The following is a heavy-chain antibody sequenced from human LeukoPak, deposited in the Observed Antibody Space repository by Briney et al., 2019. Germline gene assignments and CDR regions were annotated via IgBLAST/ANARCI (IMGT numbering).Heavy chain of an antibody. V-gene: IGHV1-69*13. Sequence: ASVKVSCKASGYTFTGYYMHWVRQAPGQGLEWMGGIIPIFGTANYAQKFQGRVTITADESTSTAYMELSSLRSEDTAVYYCARDGYDSSGYPFDPWGQGTLVTVSS. CDR2: IIPIFGTA. J-gene: IGHJ5*02. CDR3: ARDGYDSSGYPFDP. D-gene: IGHD3-22*01. CDR1: GYTFTGYY.